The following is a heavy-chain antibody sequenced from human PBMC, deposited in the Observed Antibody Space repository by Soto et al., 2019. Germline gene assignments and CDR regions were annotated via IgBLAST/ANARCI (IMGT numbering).Heavy chain of an antibody. CDR3: ARGRYYDSSGYYYI. CDR1: GGSISSYY. D-gene: IGHD3-22*01. V-gene: IGHV4-59*08. Sequence: SETLSLTCTVSGGSISSYYWSWIRQPPGKGLEWIGYIYYSGSTCYNPSLKSRVTISVDTSKNQFSLKLSSVTAADTAVYYCARGRYYDSSGYYYIWGQGTLVTVSS. CDR2: IYYSGST. J-gene: IGHJ4*02.